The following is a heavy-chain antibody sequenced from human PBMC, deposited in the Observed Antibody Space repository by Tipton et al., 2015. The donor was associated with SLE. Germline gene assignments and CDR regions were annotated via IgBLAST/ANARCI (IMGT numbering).Heavy chain of an antibody. CDR2: IYTSGST. CDR3: ANQNWNYYF. Sequence: TLSLTCTVSGGSISSGSYYWSWIRQPAGKGLEWIGRIYTSGSTNYNPPLKSRVTISVDTSKNQFSLKMTSVTAADTAVYYCANQNWNYYFWGQGNLVTVSS. D-gene: IGHD1-7*01. CDR1: GGSISSGSYY. J-gene: IGHJ4*02. V-gene: IGHV4-61*02.